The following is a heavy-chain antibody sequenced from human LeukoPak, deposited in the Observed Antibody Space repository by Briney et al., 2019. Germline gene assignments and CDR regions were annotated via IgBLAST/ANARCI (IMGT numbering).Heavy chain of an antibody. CDR1: GGTFSSYA. D-gene: IGHD4-17*01. V-gene: IGHV1-2*02. Sequence: ASVKVSCKASGGTFSSYAISWVRQAPGQGLEWMGWINPNSGGTNYAQKFQGRVTMTRDTSISTAYMELSRLRSDDTAVYYCARDKGIYGDYGSANRFDPWGQGTLVTVSS. J-gene: IGHJ5*02. CDR2: INPNSGGT. CDR3: ARDKGIYGDYGSANRFDP.